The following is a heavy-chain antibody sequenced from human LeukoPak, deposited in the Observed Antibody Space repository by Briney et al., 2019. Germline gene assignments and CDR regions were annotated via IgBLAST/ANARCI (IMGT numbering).Heavy chain of an antibody. Sequence: PGGSLRLSCAASGFTFSSYAMSWVRQAPGKGLEWVSAINNNGRSTYYADSVKGRFTISRDNSKNTLYLQMNSLRAEDTALNYCAKVVVAAGPNYFDYWGQGTLVTVSS. CDR2: INNNGRST. D-gene: IGHD2-15*01. CDR3: AKVVVAAGPNYFDY. CDR1: GFTFSSYA. J-gene: IGHJ4*02. V-gene: IGHV3-23*01.